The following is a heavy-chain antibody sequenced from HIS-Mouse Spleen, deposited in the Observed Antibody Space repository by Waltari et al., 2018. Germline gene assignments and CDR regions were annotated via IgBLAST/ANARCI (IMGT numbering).Heavy chain of an antibody. J-gene: IGHJ3*02. D-gene: IGHD1-1*01. V-gene: IGHV1-2*02. CDR1: GYTFTGYY. CDR2: INPKSGGT. Sequence: QVQLVQSGAEVKKPGASVKVSCKASGYTFTGYYMHWVRQAPGEGLEWIGWINPKSGGTNYAQKFQGRVTMTRDTSISTAYMELSRLRSDDTAVYYCARGTGTDAFDIWGQGTMVTVSS. CDR3: ARGTGTDAFDI.